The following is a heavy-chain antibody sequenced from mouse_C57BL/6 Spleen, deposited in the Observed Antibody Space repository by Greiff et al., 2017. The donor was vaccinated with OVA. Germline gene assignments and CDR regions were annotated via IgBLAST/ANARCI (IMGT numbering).Heavy chain of an antibody. D-gene: IGHD2-1*01. CDR1: GYTFTDYE. Sequence: QVQLKQSGAELVRPGASVTLSCKASGYTFTDYEMHWVKQTPVHGLEWIGAIDPETGGTAYNQKFKGKAILTADKSSSTAYMELRSLTSEDSAVYYCTRGNPWYFDVWGTGTTVTVSS. CDR2: IDPETGGT. V-gene: IGHV1-15*01. J-gene: IGHJ1*03. CDR3: TRGNPWYFDV.